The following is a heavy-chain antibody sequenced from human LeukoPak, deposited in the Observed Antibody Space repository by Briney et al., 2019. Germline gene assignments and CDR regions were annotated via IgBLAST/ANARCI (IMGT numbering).Heavy chain of an antibody. Sequence: SETLSLTCTVSGGSISSYYWSWIRQPPGKGLEWIGYIYYSGSTNYNPSLKSRVTISVDTSKNQFSLKLSSVTAADTAVYYCASHIYSSSWYSIWGQGTLVTVSS. CDR1: GGSISSYY. CDR3: ASHIYSSSWYSI. D-gene: IGHD6-13*01. J-gene: IGHJ4*02. V-gene: IGHV4-59*01. CDR2: IYYSGST.